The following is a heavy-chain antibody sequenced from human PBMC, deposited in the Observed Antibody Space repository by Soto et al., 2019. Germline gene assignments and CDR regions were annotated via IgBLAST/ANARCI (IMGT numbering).Heavy chain of an antibody. D-gene: IGHD3-22*01. CDR2: IYHSGST. Sequence: SETLSLTCAVSGGSISSSNWWSWVRQPPGKGLEWIGEIYHSGSTNYNPSLKSRVTISVDKSKNQFSLKLSSVTAADTAVYYCARDLLVLAMRSGYYRDYYYYGMDVWGQGTTVTVSS. V-gene: IGHV4-4*02. J-gene: IGHJ6*02. CDR1: GGSISSSNW. CDR3: ARDLLVLAMRSGYYRDYYYYGMDV.